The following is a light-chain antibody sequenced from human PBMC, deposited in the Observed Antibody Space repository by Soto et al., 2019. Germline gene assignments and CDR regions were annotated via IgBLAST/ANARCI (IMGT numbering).Light chain of an antibody. CDR1: SSDVGKYDY. CDR3: CSSAPESTYV. J-gene: IGLJ1*01. Sequence: QSALTQPPSASGSPGQSVTISCTGTSSDVGKYDYVSWFQHHPGKAPKLIIYKGTQRPSGVSNRISGSTSGNAASLTISGLQADDEADYFCCSSAPESTYVFGTGTKLTVL. CDR2: KGT. V-gene: IGLV2-23*01.